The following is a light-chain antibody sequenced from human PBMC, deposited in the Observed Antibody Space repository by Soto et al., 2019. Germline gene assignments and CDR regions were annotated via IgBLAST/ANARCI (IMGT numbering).Light chain of an antibody. Sequence: QSVVTQPPSASGTPGQTITISCSGSSFNIGRETVHWYQQFPGTAPKLLIYSSDQRPSGVPDRFSGSKTGTSASLAISGLQLEEEVVYSCATGEASLNSPLFGGGTKLPV. CDR3: ATGEASLNSPL. CDR2: SSD. CDR1: SFNIGRET. J-gene: IGLJ2*01. V-gene: IGLV1-44*01.